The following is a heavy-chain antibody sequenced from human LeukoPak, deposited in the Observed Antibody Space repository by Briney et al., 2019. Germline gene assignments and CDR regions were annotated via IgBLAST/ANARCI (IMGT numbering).Heavy chain of an antibody. CDR1: GYTFCTYW. Sequence: GESLKISCQLSGYTFCTYWIGWVRQMPGKGLEWMGIIHLRDSLTYYSPSWQGQVIISDDKSISTAYLQWNSLTASDSGIYYCASARDGNFYWDYWAQGTLVTVAS. CDR3: ASARDGNFYWDY. D-gene: IGHD3-9*01. J-gene: IGHJ4*02. CDR2: IHLRDSLT. V-gene: IGHV5-51*01.